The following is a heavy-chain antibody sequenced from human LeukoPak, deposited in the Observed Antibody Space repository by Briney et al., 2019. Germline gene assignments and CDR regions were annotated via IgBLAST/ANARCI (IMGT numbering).Heavy chain of an antibody. J-gene: IGHJ4*02. CDR1: GGSISSSSYY. D-gene: IGHD3-22*01. Sequence: KPSETLSLTCTVSGGSISSSSYYWGWIRQPPGKGLEWIGSIYYSGSTYYNPSLKSRVTISVDTSKNQFSLKLSSVTAADTAVYYCASTTYYYDSSGFDYWGRGTLVTVSS. CDR3: ASTTYYYDSSGFDY. V-gene: IGHV4-39*01. CDR2: IYYSGST.